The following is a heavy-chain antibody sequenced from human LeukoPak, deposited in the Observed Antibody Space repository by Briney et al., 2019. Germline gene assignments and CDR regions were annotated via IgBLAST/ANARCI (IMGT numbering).Heavy chain of an antibody. CDR2: INPNSGGT. CDR1: GYTFTGCY. CDR3: ARVAGIRHGAPSY. J-gene: IGHJ4*02. V-gene: IGHV1-2*02. Sequence: ASVKVSCKASGYTFTGCYIHWVRHAPGQGREWMGWINPNSGGTNYAQKFQGRVTMTRDTSISTAYMELSRLRSDDTAVYYCARVAGIRHGAPSYWGQGTLVTVSS. D-gene: IGHD1-26*01.